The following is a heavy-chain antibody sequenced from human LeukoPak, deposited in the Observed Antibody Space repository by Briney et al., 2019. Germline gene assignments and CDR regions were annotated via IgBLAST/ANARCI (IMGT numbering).Heavy chain of an antibody. Sequence: PSETLSLPCTVSGGSISSYYWSWIRQPPGKGLEWIGYIYYSGSTNYNPSLKSRVTISVDTSKNQFSLKLSSVTAADTAVYYCARGNGIVGAIFDYWGQGTLVTVSS. D-gene: IGHD1-26*01. J-gene: IGHJ4*02. CDR3: ARGNGIVGAIFDY. CDR1: GGSISSYY. CDR2: IYYSGST. V-gene: IGHV4-59*08.